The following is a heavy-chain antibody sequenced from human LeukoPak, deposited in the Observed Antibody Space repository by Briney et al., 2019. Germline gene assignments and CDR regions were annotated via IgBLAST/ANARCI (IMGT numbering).Heavy chain of an antibody. J-gene: IGHJ4*02. CDR3: AREGIAAAGTKRILDY. Sequence: SETLSLTCTVSGGSISSYYWSWIRQPPGKGLEWIGEINHSGGTNYNPSLKSRVTISVDTSKNQFSLKLSSVTAADTAVYYCAREGIAAAGTKRILDYWCQGTLVTVSS. CDR2: INHSGGT. CDR1: GGSISSYY. V-gene: IGHV4-34*01. D-gene: IGHD6-13*01.